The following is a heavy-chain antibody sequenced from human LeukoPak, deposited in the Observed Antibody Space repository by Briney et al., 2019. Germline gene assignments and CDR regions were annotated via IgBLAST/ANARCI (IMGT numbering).Heavy chain of an antibody. CDR1: GFTFSSYA. D-gene: IGHD2-2*01. V-gene: IGHV3-30-3*01. CDR3: ARDNIVVVPAALDY. CDR2: ISYDGSNK. Sequence: PGGSLRLSCAASGFTFSSYAMHWVRQAPGKGLEWVAVISYDGSNKYYADSVKGRFTISRDNSKNTLYLQMNSLRAEDTAVYYCARDNIVVVPAALDYWGQGTLVTVSS. J-gene: IGHJ4*02.